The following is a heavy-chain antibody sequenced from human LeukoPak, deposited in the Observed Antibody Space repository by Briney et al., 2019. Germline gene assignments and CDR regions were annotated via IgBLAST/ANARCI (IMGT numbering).Heavy chain of an antibody. CDR2: IYYSGST. Sequence: SETLSLTCTVSGGSISSSSYYWGWIRQPPGKGLKWIGSIYYSGSTYYNPSLKSRVTISVDTSKNQFSLKLSSVTAADTAVYYCLLYLITMIDLGYWGQGTLVTVSS. CDR3: LLYLITMIDLGY. D-gene: IGHD3-22*01. V-gene: IGHV4-39*01. J-gene: IGHJ4*02. CDR1: GGSISSSSYY.